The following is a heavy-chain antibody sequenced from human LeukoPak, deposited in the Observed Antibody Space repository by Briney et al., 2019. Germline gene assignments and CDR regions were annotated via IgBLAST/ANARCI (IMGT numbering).Heavy chain of an antibody. D-gene: IGHD5-18*01. CDR2: INHSGST. CDR1: GGSFSGYY. V-gene: IGHV4-34*01. Sequence: PSETLSLTCAVYGGSFSGYYWSWIRQPPGKGLEWIGEINHSGSTNYNPSLKSRVTISVDTSKNQFSLKLSSVTAADTAVYYCARGRKYTYGYRVTELGSGYSDYWGQGTLVTVSS. J-gene: IGHJ4*02. CDR3: ARGRKYTYGYRVTELGSGYSDY.